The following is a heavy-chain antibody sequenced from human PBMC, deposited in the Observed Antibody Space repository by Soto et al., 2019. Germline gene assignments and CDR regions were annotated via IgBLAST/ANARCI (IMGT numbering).Heavy chain of an antibody. D-gene: IGHD2-2*01. J-gene: IGHJ5*02. CDR1: GFTFSSYA. V-gene: IGHV3-23*01. CDR2: ISGSGGST. Sequence: GGSLRLSCAASGFTFSSYAMSWVRQAPGKGLEWVSAISGSGGSTYYADSVKGRFTISRDNSKNTLYLQMNSLRAEDTAVYYCAKGGSSTSWGWVLLDPWGQGTLVTVSS. CDR3: AKGGSSTSWGWVLLDP.